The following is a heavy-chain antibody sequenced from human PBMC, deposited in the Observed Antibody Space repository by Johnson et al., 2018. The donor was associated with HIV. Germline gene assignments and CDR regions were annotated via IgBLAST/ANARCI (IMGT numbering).Heavy chain of an antibody. V-gene: IGHV3-23*04. CDR3: TRGGQLVDDAFDI. Sequence: VQLVESGGGVVQPGRSLRLSCAASGFTFSSYAMRWVRQAPGKGLEWVSGINWTGGSSGHADSVMGRFTISRDKSKNKLYLQMNSLRAEDTAVYYCTRGGQLVDDAFDIWGQGTMVTVSS. D-gene: IGHD6-6*01. J-gene: IGHJ3*02. CDR2: INWTGGSS. CDR1: GFTFSSYA.